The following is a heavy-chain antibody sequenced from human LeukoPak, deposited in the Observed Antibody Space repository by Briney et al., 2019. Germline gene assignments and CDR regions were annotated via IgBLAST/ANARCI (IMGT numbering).Heavy chain of an antibody. CDR3: AREIRYFDWTRSYYYFYMDV. CDR2: TYTTRNI. CDR1: GGSISSDY. D-gene: IGHD3-9*01. Sequence: SETLSLTCTVSGGSISSDYWSSLRQPAREGLEWIGRTYTTRNINYNPCPQSRVTISVDTSKNQFSLKVRSVTAADTAVYYCAREIRYFDWTRSYYYFYMDVWGKGTTATVSS. J-gene: IGHJ6*03. V-gene: IGHV4-4*07.